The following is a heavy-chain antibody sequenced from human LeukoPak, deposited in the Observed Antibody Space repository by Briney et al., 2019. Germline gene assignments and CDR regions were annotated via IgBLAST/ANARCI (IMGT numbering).Heavy chain of an antibody. CDR1: GFTFSSYA. D-gene: IGHD6-13*01. J-gene: IGHJ4*02. Sequence: GGSLRLSCAASGFTFSSYAMHWVRQAPGKGLEWVAVISYDGSNKYYADSVKGRFTISRDNSKNTLYLQMNSLRAEDTAVYYCATRGSSWYHDGYWGQGTLVTVSS. V-gene: IGHV3-30-3*01. CDR2: ISYDGSNK. CDR3: ATRGSSWYHDGY.